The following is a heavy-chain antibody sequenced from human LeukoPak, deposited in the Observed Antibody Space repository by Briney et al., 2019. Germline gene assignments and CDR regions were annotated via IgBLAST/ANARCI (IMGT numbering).Heavy chain of an antibody. CDR3: ARQQRYYYGSGPQLLSWFDP. J-gene: IGHJ5*02. CDR2: IYYSGCT. Sequence: SETLSLTCTVSGGTIGSINYYWAWIRQPPGKGLEWIGTIYYSGCTYYNPSLKSRVTLSTGTSETQFSLKLTSVTAADTAVYYCARQQRYYYGSGPQLLSWFDPWGQGTLVTVSS. V-gene: IGHV4-39*01. CDR1: GGTIGSINYY. D-gene: IGHD3-10*01.